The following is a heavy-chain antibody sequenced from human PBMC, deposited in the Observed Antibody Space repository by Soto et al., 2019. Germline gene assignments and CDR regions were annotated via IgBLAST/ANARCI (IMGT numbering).Heavy chain of an antibody. CDR3: ARPGVPAAFDY. J-gene: IGHJ4*02. D-gene: IGHD2-2*01. CDR1: GFTFSSYW. V-gene: IGHV3-74*01. Sequence: PGGSLRLSCAASGFTFSSYWMHWVRQAPGKGLVWVSRINADGSSTSYADSVKGRFTISRDNAKNTLYLQMNSLRAEDTAVYHCARPGVPAAFDYWGQGILVTVSS. CDR2: INADGSST.